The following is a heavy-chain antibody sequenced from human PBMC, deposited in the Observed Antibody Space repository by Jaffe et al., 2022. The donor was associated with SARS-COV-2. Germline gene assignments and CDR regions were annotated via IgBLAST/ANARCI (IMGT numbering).Heavy chain of an antibody. CDR2: INAGNGNT. J-gene: IGHJ2*01. CDR1: GYTFTSYA. V-gene: IGHV1-3*01. CDR3: ARGRYLDRIAAFRYWYFDL. D-gene: IGHD6-13*01. Sequence: QVQLVQSGAEVKKPGASVKVSCKASGYTFTSYAMHWVRQAPGQRLEWMGWINAGNGNTKYSQKFQGRVTITRDTSASTAYMELSSLRSEDTAVYYCARGRYLDRIAAFRYWYFDLWGRGTLVTVSS.